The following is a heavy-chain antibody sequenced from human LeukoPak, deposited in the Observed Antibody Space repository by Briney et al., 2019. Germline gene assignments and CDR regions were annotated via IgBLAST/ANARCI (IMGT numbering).Heavy chain of an antibody. CDR1: GFTFSRYG. CDR3: ATSSTLDY. J-gene: IGHJ4*02. Sequence: PGGSLRLSCAASGFTFSRYGMSWVRQAPGKGLEWVANIKQDGSEKYYVDSVKGRFTISRDNAKNSLYLQMNSLRAEDTAVYYCATSSTLDYWGQGTLVTVSS. D-gene: IGHD2-2*01. V-gene: IGHV3-7*01. CDR2: IKQDGSEK.